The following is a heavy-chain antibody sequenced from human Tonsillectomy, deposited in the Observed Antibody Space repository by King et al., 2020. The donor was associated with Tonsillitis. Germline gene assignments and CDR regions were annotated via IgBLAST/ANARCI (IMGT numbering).Heavy chain of an antibody. Sequence: VQLVESGGGLVKPGGSLRLSCAASGFTFSSYSMNWVRQAPGKGLEWVSSISSSSSYIYYADSVKGRFTISRDNAKNSLYLQMNSLRAEDTAVYYCARDPYYYDSSGEDAFDIWGQGTMVTVSS. V-gene: IGHV3-21*01. J-gene: IGHJ3*02. CDR3: ARDPYYYDSSGEDAFDI. CDR2: ISSSSSYI. D-gene: IGHD3-22*01. CDR1: GFTFSSYS.